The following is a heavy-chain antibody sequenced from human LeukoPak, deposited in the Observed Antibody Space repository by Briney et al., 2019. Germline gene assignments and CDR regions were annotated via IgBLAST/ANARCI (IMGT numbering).Heavy chain of an antibody. J-gene: IGHJ4*02. CDR1: GGSIHIASFSAYY. V-gene: IGHV4-34*01. Sequence: SETLSLTCAVYGGSIHIASFSAYYWTWIRQSPGKGLEWIGEIDQSGSTHYNPSLKSRLRISVDTSKNQFSLKLSSVTAADTAVYYCARGPAAVLRFLEWSRNKTRGCFDYWGQGTLVTVSS. D-gene: IGHD3-3*01. CDR2: IDQSGST. CDR3: ARGPAAVLRFLEWSRNKTRGCFDY.